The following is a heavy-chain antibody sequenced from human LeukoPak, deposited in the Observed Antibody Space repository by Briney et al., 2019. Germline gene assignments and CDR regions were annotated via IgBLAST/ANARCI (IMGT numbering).Heavy chain of an antibody. CDR1: GFTFSSYG. D-gene: IGHD6-13*01. Sequence: GGSLRLSCGASGFTFSSYGMHWVRQAPGKGLGWVAVIWYDGSNKYYADSVKGRFTISRDNSKNTLYLQMNSLRAEDTAVYYCARGRIAAAGTSWFDPWGQGTLVTVSS. CDR2: IWYDGSNK. J-gene: IGHJ5*02. CDR3: ARGRIAAAGTSWFDP. V-gene: IGHV3-33*01.